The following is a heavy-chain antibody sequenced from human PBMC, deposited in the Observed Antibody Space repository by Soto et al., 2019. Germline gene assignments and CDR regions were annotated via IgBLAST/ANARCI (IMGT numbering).Heavy chain of an antibody. CDR2: ISSSSSTI. CDR3: VRKDYDFWSGSTTGMDV. J-gene: IGHJ6*02. D-gene: IGHD3-3*01. V-gene: IGHV3-48*02. Sequence: PGGSLRLSCAASGFTFSSYSMNWVRQAPGKGLEWVSYISSSSSTIYYADSVKGRFTISRDNAKNSLYLQMNSLRDEDTAVYYCVRKDYDFWSGSTTGMDVWGQGTTVTVSS. CDR1: GFTFSSYS.